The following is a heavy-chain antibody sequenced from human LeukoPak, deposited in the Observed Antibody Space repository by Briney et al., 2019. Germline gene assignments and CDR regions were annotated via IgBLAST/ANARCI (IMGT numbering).Heavy chain of an antibody. CDR2: ISYDGSNK. V-gene: IGHV3-30*18. J-gene: IGHJ3*02. Sequence: PGGSLRLSCAASGFTFSSYGMHWARQAPGKGLEWVAVISYDGSNKCYADSVKGRFTISRDNSKNTLYLQMNSLRAEDTAVYYCAKEQTPTRSSSWWTNDAFDIWGQGTMVTVSS. D-gene: IGHD6-13*01. CDR1: GFTFSSYG. CDR3: AKEQTPTRSSSWWTNDAFDI.